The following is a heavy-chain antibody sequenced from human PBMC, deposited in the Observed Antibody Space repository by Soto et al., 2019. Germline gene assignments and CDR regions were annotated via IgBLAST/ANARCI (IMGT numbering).Heavy chain of an antibody. CDR1: GFTLSDAW. CDR2: IKNKIAGGTT. D-gene: IGHD3-16*01. CDR3: TWVFQGY. Sequence: EVQLVESGGDLVKPGGSLRLSCAASGFTLSDAWMSWVRQAPGKGLEWLGRIKNKIAGGTTDYAAAVKGRFTISRDDSKNTVFLQMNSMETEDTAVYFWTWVFQGYWGQGTLVTVSS. J-gene: IGHJ4*02. V-gene: IGHV3-15*01.